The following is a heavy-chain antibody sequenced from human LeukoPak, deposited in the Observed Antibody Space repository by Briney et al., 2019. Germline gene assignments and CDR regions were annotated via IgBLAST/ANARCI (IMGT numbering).Heavy chain of an antibody. CDR1: GFTFSSCA. CDR2: ISTSGGRT. V-gene: IGHV3-23*01. J-gene: IGHJ6*04. D-gene: IGHD3-10*02. CDR3: AELGITMVGGV. Sequence: GSLRLSCAASGFTFSSCAMSWVRQAPGKGLEWVSAISTSGGRTFYADSVKGRFTISRDNAKNSLYLQMNSLRAEDTAVYYCAELGITMVGGVWGKGTTVTISS.